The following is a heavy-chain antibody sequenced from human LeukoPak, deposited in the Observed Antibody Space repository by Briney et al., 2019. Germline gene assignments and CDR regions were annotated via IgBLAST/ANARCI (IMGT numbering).Heavy chain of an antibody. D-gene: IGHD6-13*01. CDR1: GFTFSSYA. Sequence: PGRSLRLSCAASGFTFSSYAMHWVRQAPGKGLEWVAVISYDGSNKYYADSVKGRFTISRDNSENTLYLQMNSLRAEDTAVYYCARDRVLYSSSWYTWFDRWGQGTLVTVSS. V-gene: IGHV3-30-3*01. CDR3: ARDRVLYSSSWYTWFDR. CDR2: ISYDGSNK. J-gene: IGHJ5*02.